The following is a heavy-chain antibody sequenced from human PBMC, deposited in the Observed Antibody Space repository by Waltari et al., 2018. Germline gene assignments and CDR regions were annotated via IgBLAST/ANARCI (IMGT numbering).Heavy chain of an antibody. J-gene: IGHJ4*02. D-gene: IGHD4-17*01. CDR3: ARRRTTVTTYYFDY. V-gene: IGHV4-39*01. CDR1: GGSLSSSGYY. Sequence: QLQLQESGPGLVKPSETLSLTCTVSGGSLSSSGYYWGWIRQPPGKGLEWIGSIDYSGGTSHNPSLQGRVTISVDTSKNQFSLKLSSVTAADTAVFFCARRRTTVTTYYFDYWGQGTLVTVSS. CDR2: IDYSGGT.